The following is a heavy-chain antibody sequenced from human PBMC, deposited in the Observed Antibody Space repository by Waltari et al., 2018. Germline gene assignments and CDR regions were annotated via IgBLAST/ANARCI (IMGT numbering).Heavy chain of an antibody. J-gene: IGHJ5*02. V-gene: IGHV4-34*01. CDR2: INHSGST. Sequence: QVQLQQWGAGLLKPSETLSLTCAVYGGSFSGYYWSWIRQPPGQGLEWIGEINHSGSTNYNPSLKSRVTISVDTSKNQFSLKLSSVTAADTAVYYCARVPHYYGSGRRATGYNWFDPWGQGTLVTVSS. CDR3: ARVPHYYGSGRRATGYNWFDP. CDR1: GGSFSGYY. D-gene: IGHD3-10*01.